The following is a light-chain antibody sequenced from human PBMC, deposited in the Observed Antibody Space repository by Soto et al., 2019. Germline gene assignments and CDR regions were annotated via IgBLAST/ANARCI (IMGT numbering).Light chain of an antibody. CDR3: QQRSNWPPGGT. CDR1: QSVSSY. CDR2: DAS. J-gene: IGKJ3*01. Sequence: EIVLTQSPATLSLSPGGRATLSCRASQSVSSYLAWYQQKPGQAPRLLIYDASNRATGILARFSGSGSGTDFTLTISSLEPEDFAVYYCQQRSNWPPGGTFGPGTKVDIK. V-gene: IGKV3-11*01.